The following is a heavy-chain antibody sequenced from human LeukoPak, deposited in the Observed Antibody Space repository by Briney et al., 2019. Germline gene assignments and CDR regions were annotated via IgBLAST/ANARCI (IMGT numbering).Heavy chain of an antibody. V-gene: IGHV1-69*04. CDR1: VGTFSSYA. D-gene: IGHD6-13*01. J-gene: IGHJ4*02. Sequence: SVKVSCKASVGTFSSYAISWVRQAPGQGREWMGRIIPILGIANYAQKFQGRVTITADKSTSTAYMELSSLRSEDTAVYYCARGGIAAAGDYWGQGTLVTVSS. CDR3: ARGGIAAAGDY. CDR2: IIPILGIA.